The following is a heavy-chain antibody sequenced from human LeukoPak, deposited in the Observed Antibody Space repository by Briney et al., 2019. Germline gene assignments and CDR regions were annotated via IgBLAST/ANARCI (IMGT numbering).Heavy chain of an antibody. CDR3: ARDSYAAGSFDC. Sequence: PGRSLRLSCAASGFTFSSYAMHWVRQAPGKGLEWVAVISYDGSNKYYADSVKGRFTISRDNSKNTLYLQMNSLRAEDTAVYYCARDSYAAGSFDCWGQGTLVTVSS. CDR1: GFTFSSYA. J-gene: IGHJ4*02. D-gene: IGHD6-13*01. CDR2: ISYDGSNK. V-gene: IGHV3-30*04.